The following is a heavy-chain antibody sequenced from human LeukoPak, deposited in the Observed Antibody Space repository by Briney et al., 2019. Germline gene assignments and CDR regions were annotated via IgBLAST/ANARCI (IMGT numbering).Heavy chain of an antibody. CDR3: ARDNFSGSGSYYFNWFDP. J-gene: IGHJ5*02. CDR1: GGSISSGSNY. CDR2: VYTSGST. D-gene: IGHD3-10*01. V-gene: IGHV4-61*02. Sequence: SETLSLTCNVSGGSISSGSNYWSWIRQPAGKGLEWIGRVYTSGSTNYNPSLKSRVTISVDTSKNQFSLKLSSVTAADTAVYYCARDNFSGSGSYYFNWFDPWGQGTLVTVAS.